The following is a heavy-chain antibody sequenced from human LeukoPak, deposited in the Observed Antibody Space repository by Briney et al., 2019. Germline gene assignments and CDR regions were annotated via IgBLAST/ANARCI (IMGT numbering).Heavy chain of an antibody. Sequence: PGGPLRLSCAASGFTVSSNYMSWVRQAPGKGLEWVSVIYSGGSTYYADSVKGRFTISRDNSKNTLYLQMNSLRAEDTAVYYCARDAPHDYGDPNWFDPWGQGTLVTVSS. D-gene: IGHD4-17*01. CDR2: IYSGGST. CDR3: ARDAPHDYGDPNWFDP. CDR1: GFTVSSNY. J-gene: IGHJ5*02. V-gene: IGHV3-53*01.